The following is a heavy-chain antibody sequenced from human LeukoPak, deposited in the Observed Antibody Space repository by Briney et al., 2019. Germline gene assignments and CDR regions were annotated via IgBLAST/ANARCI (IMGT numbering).Heavy chain of an antibody. D-gene: IGHD3-9*01. V-gene: IGHV1-18*01. CDR1: GYTFTSYG. CDR2: ISTYNGDT. Sequence: ASVKVSCKASGYTFTSYGISWVRQAPGQGPEWMGWISTYNGDTDYAQKLQGRVTLTTDTSTSTAYMELRSLTSDDTAVYYCARDPGQYYDILTGYYTPYYFDYWGQGTLVAVSS. CDR3: ARDPGQYYDILTGYYTPYYFDY. J-gene: IGHJ4*02.